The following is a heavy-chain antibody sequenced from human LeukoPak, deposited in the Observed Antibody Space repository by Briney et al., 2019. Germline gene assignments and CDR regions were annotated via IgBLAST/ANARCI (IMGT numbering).Heavy chain of an antibody. V-gene: IGHV3-23*01. D-gene: IGHD5-18*01. J-gene: IGHJ4*02. CDR1: GFTFSNHW. CDR2: ITESGDGT. CDR3: AKDISQGYTYGSIEQDY. Sequence: PGGSLRLSCAASGFTFSNHWMSWVRQAPGKGLEWVSAITESGDGTYYADSVKGRFTISRDNSKNTLYLQMNSLRAADTALYYCAKDISQGYTYGSIEQDYWGQGTLVTVSS.